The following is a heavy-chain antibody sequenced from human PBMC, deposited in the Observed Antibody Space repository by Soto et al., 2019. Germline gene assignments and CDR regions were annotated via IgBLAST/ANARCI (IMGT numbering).Heavy chain of an antibody. CDR3: AKRTGHIAVAGTFDY. CDR1: GFTFSSYA. CDR2: ISGSGGST. V-gene: IGHV3-23*01. J-gene: IGHJ4*02. D-gene: IGHD6-19*01. Sequence: PGGSLRLSCAASGFTFSSYAMSWVRQAPGKGLEWVSAISGSGGSTYYADSVKGRFTISRANSKNTLYLQMNSLRAEDTAVYYCAKRTGHIAVAGTFDYWGQGTLVTVSS.